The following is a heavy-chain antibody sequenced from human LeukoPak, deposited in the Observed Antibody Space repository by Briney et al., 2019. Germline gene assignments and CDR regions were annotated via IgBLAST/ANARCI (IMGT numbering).Heavy chain of an antibody. CDR3: ARVLESYDSSNPIDY. D-gene: IGHD3-3*01. J-gene: IGHJ4*02. CDR2: IYYSGST. CDR1: GGSISSSSYY. Sequence: SETLSLTCTVSGGSISSSSYYWGWIRQPPGKGLEWIGSIYYSGSTYYNPSLKSRVTISVDTSKNQFSLKLSSVTAADTAVYYCARVLESYDSSNPIDYWGQGTLVTVSS. V-gene: IGHV4-39*01.